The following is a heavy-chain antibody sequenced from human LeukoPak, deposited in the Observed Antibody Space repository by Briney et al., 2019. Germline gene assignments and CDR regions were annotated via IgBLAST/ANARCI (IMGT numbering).Heavy chain of an antibody. Sequence: ASVKVSCKASGYTFTSYDINWVRQATGQGLEWMGWMNPNSGNTGYAQKFQGRVTITRNTSISTAYMELSSLRSEDTAVYYCARVYCGGDCFVFDYWGQGTLVTVSS. CDR1: GYTFTSYD. D-gene: IGHD2-21*01. J-gene: IGHJ4*02. CDR2: MNPNSGNT. V-gene: IGHV1-8*03. CDR3: ARVYCGGDCFVFDY.